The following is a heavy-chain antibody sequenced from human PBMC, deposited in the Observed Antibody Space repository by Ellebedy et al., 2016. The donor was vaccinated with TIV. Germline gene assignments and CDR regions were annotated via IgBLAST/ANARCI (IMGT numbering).Heavy chain of an antibody. CDR2: FDPEDGET. V-gene: IGHV1-24*01. J-gene: IGHJ4*02. Sequence: ASVKVSCKVSGYTLTELSMHWVRQAPGKGLEWMGGFDPEDGETIYAQKFQGRVTITADESTSTAYMELSSLRSEDTAVYYCARLGLLYGDYEDYWGQGTLVAVSS. D-gene: IGHD4-17*01. CDR1: GYTLTELS. CDR3: ARLGLLYGDYEDY.